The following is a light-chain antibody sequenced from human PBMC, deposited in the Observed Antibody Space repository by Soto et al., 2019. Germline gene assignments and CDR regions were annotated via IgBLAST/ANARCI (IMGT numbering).Light chain of an antibody. CDR2: GAS. CDR1: QSVSNH. CDR3: QHYFSWPRT. V-gene: IGKV3-15*01. J-gene: IGKJ1*01. Sequence: EVVMTQSPATLSVSPGEGATLSCRASQSVSNHLAWYQQRPGQAPRILIYGASTRAAGIPARFSGSGSGTEFTLTFSSLQSEDFALYYCQHYFSWPRTFGPGTKVEIK.